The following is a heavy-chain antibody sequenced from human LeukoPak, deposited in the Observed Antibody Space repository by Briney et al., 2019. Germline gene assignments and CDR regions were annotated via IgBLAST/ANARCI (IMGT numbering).Heavy chain of an antibody. J-gene: IGHJ4*02. CDR3: TRRCKDAYTLYCFDY. Sequence: SETLSLTCTVSGGSVSRGSYYWSWIRQPPGKGLEWIGHMYYSGGTNYNPSLKSRVTISVDTSKNQFSLKLSPVTAADTAVYYCTRRCKDAYTLYCFDYRGQGTLVTVSS. V-gene: IGHV4-61*01. CDR2: MYYSGGT. CDR1: GGSVSRGSYY. D-gene: IGHD5-24*01.